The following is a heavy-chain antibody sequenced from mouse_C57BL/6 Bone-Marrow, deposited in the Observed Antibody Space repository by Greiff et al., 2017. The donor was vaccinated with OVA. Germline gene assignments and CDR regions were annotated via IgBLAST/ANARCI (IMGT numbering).Heavy chain of an antibody. CDR2: FYPGSGSI. D-gene: IGHD1-1*01. Sequence: VQLQQSGAELVKPGASVKLSCKASGYTFTEYTIHWVKQRSGQGLEWIGWFYPGSGSIKYNEKFKDKATLTADKSSSTVYMELSRLTSEDSAVYCCAIHEERYYGSRRASIAYWGQGTLVTVSA. CDR3: AIHEERYYGSRRASIAY. J-gene: IGHJ3*01. V-gene: IGHV1-62-2*01. CDR1: GYTFTEYT.